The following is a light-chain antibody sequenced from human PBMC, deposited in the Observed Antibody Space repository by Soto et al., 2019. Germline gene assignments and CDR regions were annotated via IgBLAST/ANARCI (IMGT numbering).Light chain of an antibody. CDR2: DAY. Sequence: EVVLTQSPVTLSLSPGERATLSCRASQSFRGLLAWYQQKPGQAPRLLIYDAYNRATGIPPRFSGSGSGTDFTLTISSLEPEDFAVYYCQQRSNWPPVTFGQGTRLEI. J-gene: IGKJ5*01. CDR1: QSFRGL. V-gene: IGKV3-11*01. CDR3: QQRSNWPPVT.